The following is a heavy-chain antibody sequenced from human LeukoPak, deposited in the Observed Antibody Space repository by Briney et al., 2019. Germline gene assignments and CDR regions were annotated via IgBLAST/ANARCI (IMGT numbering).Heavy chain of an antibody. J-gene: IGHJ4*02. D-gene: IGHD6-13*01. CDR1: GGSISSYC. CDR3: ARLYSLYYFDY. CDR2: IYTSGST. V-gene: IGHV4-4*09. Sequence: PSETLSLTCTVSGGSISSYCWSWIRQPPGKGLEWIGYIYTSGSTNYNPSLKSRVTISVDTSKNQFSLKLSSVTAADTAVYYCARLYSLYYFDYWGQGTLVTVSS.